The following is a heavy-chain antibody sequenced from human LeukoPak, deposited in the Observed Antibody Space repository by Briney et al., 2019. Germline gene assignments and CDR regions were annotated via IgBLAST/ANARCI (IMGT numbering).Heavy chain of an antibody. D-gene: IGHD3-22*01. CDR2: IYTSGST. Sequence: SETLSLPCTVSGGSITNYFWSWIRQPAGKGLEWIGRIYTSGSTNYNPSLKSRVTISVDKSKNQFSLKLSSVTAADTAVYYCATDSSGYQSYWGQGTLVTVSS. V-gene: IGHV4-4*07. CDR1: GGSITNYF. CDR3: ATDSSGYQSY. J-gene: IGHJ4*02.